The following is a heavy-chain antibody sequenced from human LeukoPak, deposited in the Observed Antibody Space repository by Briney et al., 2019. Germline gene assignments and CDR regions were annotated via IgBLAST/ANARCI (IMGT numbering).Heavy chain of an antibody. CDR1: GGSISSGGYY. Sequence: SQTLSLTCTVSGGSISSGGYYWSWIRQPPGKGLEWIGYIYHSGSTYYNPSLKSRVTISVDRSKNQFSLKLSSVTAADTAVYYCARILASHFDYWGQGTLVTVSS. J-gene: IGHJ4*02. V-gene: IGHV4-30-2*01. D-gene: IGHD1-26*01. CDR2: IYHSGST. CDR3: ARILASHFDY.